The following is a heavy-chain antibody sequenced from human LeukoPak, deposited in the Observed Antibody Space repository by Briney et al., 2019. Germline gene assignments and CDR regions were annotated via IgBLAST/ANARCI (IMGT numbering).Heavy chain of an antibody. CDR2: ISHDGSDK. V-gene: IGHV3-30-3*01. Sequence: PGGSLRLSCAASGFTFSSYAMHWVRQTPGKGLDWVAVISHDGSDKFYAGSVKGRFTISRDNAKNSLYLQMNSLRAEDTALYYCAKDRSIAVAGIDYWGQGTLVTVSS. D-gene: IGHD6-19*01. J-gene: IGHJ4*02. CDR3: AKDRSIAVAGIDY. CDR1: GFTFSSYA.